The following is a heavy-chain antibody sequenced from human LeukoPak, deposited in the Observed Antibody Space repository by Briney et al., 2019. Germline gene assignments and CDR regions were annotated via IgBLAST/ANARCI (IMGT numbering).Heavy chain of an antibody. CDR1: GGTFSSYG. D-gene: IGHD3-3*01. J-gene: IGHJ5*02. Sequence: SVKVSCKASGGTFSSYGISWVRQAPGQGLEWMGRIIPIFGTANYAQKFQGRVTITADKSTSTDYMELSSLRSEDTAVYYCARDSPFGLVITNYNWFDPWGQGTLVTVSS. V-gene: IGHV1-69*06. CDR3: ARDSPFGLVITNYNWFDP. CDR2: IIPIFGTA.